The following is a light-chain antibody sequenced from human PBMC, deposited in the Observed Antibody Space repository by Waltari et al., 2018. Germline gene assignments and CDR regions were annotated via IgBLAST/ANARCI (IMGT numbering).Light chain of an antibody. J-gene: IGKJ2*01. V-gene: IGKV3-15*01. Sequence: EVVLTQSPATLSVSLGEQATLSCRASQNVATKLAWFQQKPGQAPRLLIYGASTRAPGAPVKFSSSGSGTEFTLTITNLQFEDSALFFCQQYHSWPPYTFGQGTKLEIK. CDR1: QNVATK. CDR3: QQYHSWPPYT. CDR2: GAS.